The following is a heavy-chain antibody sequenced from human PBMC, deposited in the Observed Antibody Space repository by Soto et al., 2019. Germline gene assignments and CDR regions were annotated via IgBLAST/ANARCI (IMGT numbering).Heavy chain of an antibody. CDR3: TTDSYGDYADYYYCMDV. CDR1: GFTFSNAW. CDR2: IKSKTDGGTT. Sequence: GGSLRLSCAASGFTFSNAWMSWVRQAPGKGLEWVGRIKSKTDGGTTDYAAPVKGRFTISRDDSKNTLYLQMNSLKTEDTAVYYCTTDSYGDYADYYYCMDVWGKGTTVTVSS. V-gene: IGHV3-15*01. J-gene: IGHJ6*03. D-gene: IGHD4-17*01.